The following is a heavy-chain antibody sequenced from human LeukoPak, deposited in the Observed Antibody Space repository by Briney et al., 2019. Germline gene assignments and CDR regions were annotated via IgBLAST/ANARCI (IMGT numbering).Heavy chain of an antibody. D-gene: IGHD3-22*01. CDR2: IIPIFGTA. Sequence: SVKVSCKASGGTFSSYVISWVRQAPGQGLEWMGGIIPIFGTANYAQKFQGRVTITADESTSTAYMELSSLRSEDTAVYYCARAPKPQVEETPKVQDSSGYYYFRYYYYGMDVWGQGTTVTVSS. J-gene: IGHJ6*02. CDR3: ARAPKPQVEETPKVQDSSGYYYFRYYYYGMDV. V-gene: IGHV1-69*13. CDR1: GGTFSSYV.